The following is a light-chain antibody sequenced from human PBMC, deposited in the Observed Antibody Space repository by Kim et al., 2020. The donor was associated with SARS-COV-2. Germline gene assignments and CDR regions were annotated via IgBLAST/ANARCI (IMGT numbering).Light chain of an antibody. CDR2: DAS. V-gene: IGKV3-15*01. CDR3: HQYNNWPLT. J-gene: IGKJ4*01. Sequence: MYRGERATLSGRASQSVSSNLAWYQQKPGQAPRLLIYDASTRATGIPARFSGSGSGTQFTLTISSLQSEDFAVYYCHQYNNWPLTFGGGTKVDIK. CDR1: QSVSSN.